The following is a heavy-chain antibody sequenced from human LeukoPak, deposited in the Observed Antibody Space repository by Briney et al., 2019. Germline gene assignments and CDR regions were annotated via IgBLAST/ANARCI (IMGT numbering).Heavy chain of an antibody. CDR3: VRDPRSFHF. J-gene: IGHJ1*01. D-gene: IGHD3-16*02. V-gene: IGHV3-7*01. CDR1: GFTFGSHW. CDR2: INQDGSDK. Sequence: GGSLRLSCAASGFTFGSHWMSCVRQAPGKGLEWVADINQDGSDKHYVDSVKGRFTISRDNAESSLYLQVNSLRAEDTAVYYCVRDPRSFHFWGQGTLVTVSS.